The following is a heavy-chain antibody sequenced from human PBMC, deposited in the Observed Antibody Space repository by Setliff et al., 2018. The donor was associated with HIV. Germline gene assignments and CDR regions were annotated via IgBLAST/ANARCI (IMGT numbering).Heavy chain of an antibody. CDR2: IGGHGSII. CDR1: GFTFSSYG. J-gene: IGHJ6*02. Sequence: GSLRLSCAASGFTFSSYGMHWVRQAPGKGLEWVAFIGGHGSIIHYADSVKGRFTISRDNSKNTLYLQMNSLRAEDTAIYYCARKLRPGHGVDVWGQGTTVTVSS. CDR3: ARKLRPGHGVDV. V-gene: IGHV3-30*02. D-gene: IGHD3-10*01.